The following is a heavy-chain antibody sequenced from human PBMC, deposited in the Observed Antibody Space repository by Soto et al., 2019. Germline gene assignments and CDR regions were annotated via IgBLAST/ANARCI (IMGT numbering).Heavy chain of an antibody. Sequence: QVQLVQSGAEVKKPGASVKVSCKASGYTFTSYAMHWVRQAPGQRLEWMGWINAGNGNTKYSQKFQGRVTITKDTSARTAHMELSSLRSEDTAVYYCARDVAAAGLDYWGQGAPGTVSS. V-gene: IGHV1-3*01. D-gene: IGHD6-13*01. CDR2: INAGNGNT. CDR1: GYTFTSYA. CDR3: ARDVAAAGLDY. J-gene: IGHJ4*02.